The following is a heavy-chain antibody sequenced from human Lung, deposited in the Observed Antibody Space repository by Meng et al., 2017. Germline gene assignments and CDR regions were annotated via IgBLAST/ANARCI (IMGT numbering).Heavy chain of an antibody. CDR2: NNPNSGGT. CDR3: ARTKMAADPNAFDI. D-gene: IGHD5-24*01. CDR1: GYTFTGYY. Sequence: ASVKVSCKASGYTFTGYYMHWVRQAPGQGLEWMGRNNPNSGGTNYAQKFQGRVTMTRDTSISTAYMELSRLRSDDTAVYYCARTKMAADPNAFDIWGQGTMVTVSS. V-gene: IGHV1-2*06. J-gene: IGHJ3*02.